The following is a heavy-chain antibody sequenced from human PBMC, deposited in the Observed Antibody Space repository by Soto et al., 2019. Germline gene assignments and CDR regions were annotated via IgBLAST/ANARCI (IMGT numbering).Heavy chain of an antibody. D-gene: IGHD1-26*01. J-gene: IGHJ5*02. Sequence: QVHLVESGGGLVKPGGSLRLSCTVSGFAFRHNYLTWIRQAPGKGLEWLSYISTSGSPAYYADSVKGRFTISTDNAKKSLYLAMDSLRAEDTGVYYGATGGIYYEAWGQGTLVTVSS. V-gene: IGHV3-11*01. CDR1: GFAFRHNY. CDR2: ISTSGSPA. CDR3: ATGGIYYEA.